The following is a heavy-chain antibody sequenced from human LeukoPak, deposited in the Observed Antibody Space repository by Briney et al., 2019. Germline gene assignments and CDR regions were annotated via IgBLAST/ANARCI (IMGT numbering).Heavy chain of an antibody. CDR2: IKSKTDGGTT. Sequence: GGSLRLSCAASGFTFSNAWMSWVRQAPGKGLEWVGRIKSKTDGGTTDYAAPVKGRFTISRDDSKNTLYLQMNSLKTEDTAVYYCTTDRSWGNDAFDIWGQGTMVTVSS. CDR1: GFTFSNAW. V-gene: IGHV3-15*01. CDR3: TTDRSWGNDAFDI. D-gene: IGHD7-27*01. J-gene: IGHJ3*02.